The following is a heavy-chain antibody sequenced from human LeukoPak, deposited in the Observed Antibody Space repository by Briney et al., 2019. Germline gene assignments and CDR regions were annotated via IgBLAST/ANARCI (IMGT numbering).Heavy chain of an antibody. Sequence: PGGSLRLSCGASGFTFSSYWMSWVRQAPGKGLEWVANIKQDGSEKYYVDSVKGRFTISRDNAKNSLYLQMNSLRAEDTAVYYCATYSSSNAREFQYWGQGTLVTVSS. CDR2: IKQDGSEK. D-gene: IGHD2-2*01. J-gene: IGHJ1*01. CDR3: ATYSSSNAREFQY. V-gene: IGHV3-7*01. CDR1: GFTFSSYW.